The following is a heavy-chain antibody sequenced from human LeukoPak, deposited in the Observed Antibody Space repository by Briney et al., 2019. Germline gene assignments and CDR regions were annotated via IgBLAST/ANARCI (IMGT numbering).Heavy chain of an antibody. D-gene: IGHD5-12*01. CDR1: GFAFSGDN. CDR2: IGTSGSYI. J-gene: IGHJ3*02. V-gene: IGHV3-21*01. CDR3: ARDRAIDIRAYDI. Sequence: PGGSLRLSCAASGFAFSGDNMNWVRQAPGKGLEWVSFIGTSGSYIKYADSVKGRFTISRDNAKNSLYLQMNSLRAEDTAMYFCARDRAIDIRAYDIWGQGTMVTVS.